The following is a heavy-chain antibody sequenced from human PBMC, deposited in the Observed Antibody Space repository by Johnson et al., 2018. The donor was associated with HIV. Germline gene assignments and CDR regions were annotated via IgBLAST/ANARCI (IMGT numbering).Heavy chain of an antibody. CDR2: ISYDGSNK. CDR1: GFIFSNYP. J-gene: IGHJ3*02. V-gene: IGHV3-30*04. Sequence: QVQLVESGGGVVRPGRSLRLSCAASGFIFSNYPMHWVRQAPGKGLEWVAVISYDGSNKNYADSVKGRFTVSRDNSKNTLFLQMNGLRAEDTAVYYCAREGRTGPDTFDIWGQGTMLTVSS. CDR3: AREGRTGPDTFDI.